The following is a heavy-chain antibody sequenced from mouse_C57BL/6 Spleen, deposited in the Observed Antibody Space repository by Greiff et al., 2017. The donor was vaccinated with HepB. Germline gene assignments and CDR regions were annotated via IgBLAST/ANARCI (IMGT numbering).Heavy chain of an antibody. CDR2: IYPGDGDT. V-gene: IGHV1-80*01. CDR1: GYAFSSYW. CDR3: ARRSITTVDAMDH. Sequence: VQLQQSGAELVKPGASVKISCKASGYAFSSYWMNWVKQRPGKGLEWIGQIYPGDGDTNYNGKFKGKATLTADKSSSTAYMQLSSLTSEDSAVYFCARRSITTVDAMDHWGQGTSVTVSS. J-gene: IGHJ4*01. D-gene: IGHD1-1*01.